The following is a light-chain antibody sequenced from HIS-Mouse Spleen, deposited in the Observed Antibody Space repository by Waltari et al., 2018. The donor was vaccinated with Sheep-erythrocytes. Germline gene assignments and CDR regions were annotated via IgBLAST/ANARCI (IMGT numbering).Light chain of an antibody. V-gene: IGKV1-12*01. Sequence: DIQMTQSPSSVSASVGDRVTITCRASQGISSWLDWYQQKPGKAPKLLIYAASSLQSGVPSRFIGSGAGTDFTLTISSLQPEDFATYYCQQANSFPITFGQGTRLEIK. CDR2: AAS. CDR1: QGISSW. CDR3: QQANSFPIT. J-gene: IGKJ5*01.